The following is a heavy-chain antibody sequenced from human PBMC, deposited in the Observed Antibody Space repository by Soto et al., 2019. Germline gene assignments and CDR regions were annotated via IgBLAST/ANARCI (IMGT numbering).Heavy chain of an antibody. Sequence: SETLSLTCTVSGGSISSSSYYWGWIRQPPGKGLEWIGSIYYSGSTYYNPSLKSRVTISVDTSKNQFSLKLSSVTAADAAVYYCARQELDGFLEWLIDWGQGTTVTVSS. J-gene: IGHJ6*02. CDR2: IYYSGST. CDR1: GGSISSSSYY. D-gene: IGHD3-3*01. CDR3: ARQELDGFLEWLID. V-gene: IGHV4-39*01.